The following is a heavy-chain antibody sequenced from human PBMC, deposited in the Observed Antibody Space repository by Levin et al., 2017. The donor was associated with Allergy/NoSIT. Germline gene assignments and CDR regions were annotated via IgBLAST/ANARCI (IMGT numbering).Heavy chain of an antibody. V-gene: IGHV4-59*01. CDR3: ARTKHTPMVTGPYGYFDL. CDR1: GGSISNDY. D-gene: IGHD5-18*01. Sequence: SETLSLTCTVSGGSISNDYWNWIRQSQGKGLEWVGYIFYGGSNNYNPSLKSRVTISADTSKNQFCLNLSSVTAADTAVYFCARTKHTPMVTGPYGYFDLWGRGTLVTVSS. J-gene: IGHJ2*01. CDR2: IFYGGSN.